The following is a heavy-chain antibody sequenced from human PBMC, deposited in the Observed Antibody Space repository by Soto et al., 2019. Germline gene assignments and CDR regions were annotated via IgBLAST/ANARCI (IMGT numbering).Heavy chain of an antibody. V-gene: IGHV3-11*01. CDR3: ARGGGYGRQYYYGMDV. J-gene: IGHJ6*02. CDR1: GFTFSDYY. D-gene: IGHD3-16*01. CDR2: ITSSGSTI. Sequence: PGGSLRLSCAPSGFTFSDYYMSWIRQAPGKGLEWVSSITSSGSTIFYADSVKGRFTISRDNAKNSLYLQMNRLRAEDTAVYYCARGGGYGRQYYYGMDVWGQGTTVTVSS.